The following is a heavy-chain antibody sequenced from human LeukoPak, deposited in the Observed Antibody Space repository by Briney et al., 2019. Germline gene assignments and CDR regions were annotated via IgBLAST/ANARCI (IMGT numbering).Heavy chain of an antibody. J-gene: IGHJ4*02. CDR1: GGSFSDYN. CDR3: ARARRRGYSYGYFLQQFDY. V-gene: IGHV4-34*01. CDR2: INHSGST. Sequence: SETLSLTCAVFGGSFSDYNWTWIRQPPGKGLEWIGEINHSGSTNYNPSLKSRVTIPVDTSKNQFSLKLSSVTAADTAVYYCARARRRGYSYGYFLQQFDYWGQGTLVTVSS. D-gene: IGHD5-18*01.